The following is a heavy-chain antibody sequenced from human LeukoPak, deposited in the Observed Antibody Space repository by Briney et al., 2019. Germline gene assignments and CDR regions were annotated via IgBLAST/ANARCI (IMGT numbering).Heavy chain of an antibody. D-gene: IGHD3-22*01. CDR1: GFTFSSYG. CDR2: IWYDGSNK. V-gene: IGHV3-33*01. Sequence: GRSLRLSCAASGFTFSSYGMHWVRQAPGKGLEWVALIWYDGSNKYYADSVKGRFTISRDNSKNTLYLQMNSLRAEDTAVYYCARVLFNYDSSGLNYWGQGTLVTVSS. CDR3: ARVLFNYDSSGLNY. J-gene: IGHJ4*02.